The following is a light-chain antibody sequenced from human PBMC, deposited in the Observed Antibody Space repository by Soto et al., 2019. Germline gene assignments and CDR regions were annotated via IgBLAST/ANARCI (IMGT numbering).Light chain of an antibody. Sequence: EIVLTQSPGTLSLSPGERATLSYRASQSVSSSYLAWYQQKPGQAPRPLIYGASSRAIGIPDRFSGSGSGTDFTLTISRLEPVELAVYYCQQHGSSPWTYGQGTKVEIQ. V-gene: IGKV3-20*01. J-gene: IGKJ1*01. CDR3: QQHGSSPWT. CDR2: GAS. CDR1: QSVSSSY.